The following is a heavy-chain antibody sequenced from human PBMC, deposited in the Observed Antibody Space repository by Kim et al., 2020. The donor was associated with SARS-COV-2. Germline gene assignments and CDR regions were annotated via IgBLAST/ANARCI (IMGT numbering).Heavy chain of an antibody. Sequence: SETLSLTCTVSGGSISSYYWSWIRQPPGKGLEWIGYIYYSGSTNYNPSLKSRVTISVDTSKNQFSLKLSSVTAADTAVYYCARAGGPVTTTVWFDPWGQGTLVTVSS. J-gene: IGHJ5*02. CDR2: IYYSGST. CDR1: GGSISSYY. D-gene: IGHD4-4*01. V-gene: IGHV4-59*13. CDR3: ARAGGPVTTTVWFDP.